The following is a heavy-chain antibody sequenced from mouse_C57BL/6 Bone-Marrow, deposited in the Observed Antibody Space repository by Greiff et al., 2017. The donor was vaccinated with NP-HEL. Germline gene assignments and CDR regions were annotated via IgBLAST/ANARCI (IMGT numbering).Heavy chain of an antibody. J-gene: IGHJ4*01. Sequence: VQLKESGTVLARPGASVKMSCKTSGYTFTSYWMHWVKQRPGQGLEWIGAIYPGNSDTSYNQKFKGKAKLTAVTSASTAYMELSSLTNEDSAVYYCTSPPSYGSSYDYAMDYWGQGTSVTVSS. V-gene: IGHV1-5*01. CDR3: TSPPSYGSSYDYAMDY. CDR2: IYPGNSDT. CDR1: GYTFTSYW. D-gene: IGHD1-1*01.